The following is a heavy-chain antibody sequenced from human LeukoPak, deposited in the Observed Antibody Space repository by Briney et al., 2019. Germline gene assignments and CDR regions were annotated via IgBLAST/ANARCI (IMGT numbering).Heavy chain of an antibody. CDR3: ARGSSSGWYDKIDY. CDR2: ISYDGSNK. Sequence: GGSLRLSCAASGFTFSSYAMHWVRQAPGNGLEWVAVISYDGSNKYYADSVKGRFTISRDNSKNTLYLQMNSLRAEDTAVYYCARGSSSGWYDKIDYWGQGTLVTVSS. CDR1: GFTFSSYA. D-gene: IGHD6-19*01. J-gene: IGHJ4*02. V-gene: IGHV3-30-3*01.